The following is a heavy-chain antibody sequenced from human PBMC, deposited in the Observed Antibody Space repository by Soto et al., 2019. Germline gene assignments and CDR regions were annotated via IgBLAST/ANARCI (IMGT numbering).Heavy chain of an antibody. V-gene: IGHV4-31*03. Sequence: PSGTLALSCTVSGDSFTSVTYYWAWIRQHPGKGPEWIGDIYYSGSTHSNPSLKSRLNISVDTSKNQISLKLSSVTVADTAVYYCARGRRFCGCSGSCYHTWFDPWGQGTLVTVSS. CDR2: IYYSGST. CDR3: ARGRRFCGCSGSCYHTWFDP. J-gene: IGHJ5*02. CDR1: GDSFTSVTYY. D-gene: IGHD2-15*01.